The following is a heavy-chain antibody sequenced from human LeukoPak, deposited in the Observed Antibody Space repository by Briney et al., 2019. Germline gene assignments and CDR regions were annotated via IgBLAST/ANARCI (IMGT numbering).Heavy chain of an antibody. CDR3: ARLWGSSGDYFDY. Sequence: PSETLSLTCAVYGGSFSGYYWSWIRQPPGKGLEWIGEINHSGSTNYNPSLKRRVTISVDTSKNQFSLKLSSVTAADTAVYYCARLWGSSGDYFDYWGQGTLVTVSS. J-gene: IGHJ4*02. V-gene: IGHV4-34*01. CDR2: INHSGST. CDR1: GGSFSGYY. D-gene: IGHD7-27*01.